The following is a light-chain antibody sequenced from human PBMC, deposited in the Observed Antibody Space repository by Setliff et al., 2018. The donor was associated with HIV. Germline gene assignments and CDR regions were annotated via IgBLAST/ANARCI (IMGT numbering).Light chain of an antibody. V-gene: IGLV1-44*01. Sequence: QSVLTQPPSVSGTPGQRVSISCSGSSSNIGRNPVNWYQQLPGTAPKLLIYSNNQRPSGVPDRFSGSKSGTSASLAISGLQSDDEADYYCAAWDDSLNAFYVFGTGTKVTVL. J-gene: IGLJ1*01. CDR3: AAWDDSLNAFYV. CDR1: SSNIGRNP. CDR2: SNN.